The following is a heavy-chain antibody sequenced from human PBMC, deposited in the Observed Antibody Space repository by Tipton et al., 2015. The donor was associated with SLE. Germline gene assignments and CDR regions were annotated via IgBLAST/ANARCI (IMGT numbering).Heavy chain of an antibody. CDR1: GYTFTSYG. Sequence: QLVQSGAEVKKPGASVKVSCKASGYTFTSYGISWVRQAPGQGLEWMGRISAYNGNTNYAQKLQGRVTMTTDTSTSTAYMELRSLRSDDTAVYYCARENIVVVVAATLAYAFDIWGQGTMVTVSS. CDR2: ISAYNGNT. D-gene: IGHD2-15*01. CDR3: ARENIVVVVAATLAYAFDI. J-gene: IGHJ3*02. V-gene: IGHV1-18*01.